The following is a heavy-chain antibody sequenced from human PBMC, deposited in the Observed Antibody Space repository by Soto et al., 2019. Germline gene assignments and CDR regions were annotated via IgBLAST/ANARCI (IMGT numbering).Heavy chain of an antibody. J-gene: IGHJ6*02. D-gene: IGHD3-3*01. V-gene: IGHV4-38-2*01. CDR3: ARVLYYDFWSGSGPMDV. Sequence: ASLSLTCAVCGYCISSGYYWGWIRQPPGKGLEWIGSIYHSGSTYYNPSLKSRVTISVDTSKNQFSLKLSSVTAADTAVYYCARVLYYDFWSGSGPMDVWGQGTTVTVSS. CDR2: IYHSGST. CDR1: GYCISSGYY.